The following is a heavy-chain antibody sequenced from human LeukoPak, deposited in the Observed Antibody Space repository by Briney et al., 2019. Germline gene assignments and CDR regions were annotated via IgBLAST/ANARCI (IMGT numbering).Heavy chain of an antibody. D-gene: IGHD6-19*01. V-gene: IGHV3-30*03. Sequence: GGSLRLSCAASGFTFSSYGMHWVRQAPGKGLEWVAVISYDGSNKYYADSVKGRFTISRDNSKNTLYLQMNSLRAEDTAVYYCATHSSGYYWGQGTLVTVSS. CDR1: GFTFSSYG. J-gene: IGHJ4*02. CDR2: ISYDGSNK. CDR3: ATHSSGYY.